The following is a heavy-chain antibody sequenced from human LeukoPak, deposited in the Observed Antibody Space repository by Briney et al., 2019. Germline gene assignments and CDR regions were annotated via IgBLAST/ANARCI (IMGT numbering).Heavy chain of an antibody. Sequence: ASVKVSCKTSGYTLTIHHIQWLRQAPGQGLEWMGWINTNSGGTIYSQKFQGRITMTRDPSITTAYMELSSLRSDDTAVYYCARDYSTSSWDNWGQGTLVTVSS. CDR2: INTNSGGT. CDR3: ARDYSTSSWDN. D-gene: IGHD6-13*01. V-gene: IGHV1-2*02. CDR1: GYTLTIHH. J-gene: IGHJ4*02.